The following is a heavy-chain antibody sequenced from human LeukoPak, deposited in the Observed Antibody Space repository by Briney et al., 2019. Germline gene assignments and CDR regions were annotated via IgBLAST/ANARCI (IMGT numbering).Heavy chain of an antibody. CDR1: GFTFSSYA. CDR2: ISSSSSYI. CDR3: ASLYYYDILTGYYDDY. J-gene: IGHJ4*02. D-gene: IGHD3-9*01. V-gene: IGHV3-21*01. Sequence: GGSLRLSCAASGFTFSSYAMSWVRQAPGKGLEWVSSISSSSSYIYYADSVKGRFTISRDNAKNSLYLQMNSLRAEDTAVYYCASLYYYDILTGYYDDYWGQGTLVTVSS.